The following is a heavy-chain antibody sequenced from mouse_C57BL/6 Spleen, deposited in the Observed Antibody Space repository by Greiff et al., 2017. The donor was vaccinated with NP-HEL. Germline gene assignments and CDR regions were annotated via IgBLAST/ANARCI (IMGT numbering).Heavy chain of an antibody. D-gene: IGHD1-1*01. CDR2: INPNNGGT. V-gene: IGHV1-26*01. Sequence: VQLQQSGPELVKPGASVKISCKASGYTFTDYYMNWVKQSHGKSLEWIGDINPNNGGTSYNQKFKGKATLTVDKSSSTAYMELRSLTSGDSAVYYCARGYGSPDWGQGTLVTVSA. J-gene: IGHJ3*01. CDR3: ARGYGSPD. CDR1: GYTFTDYY.